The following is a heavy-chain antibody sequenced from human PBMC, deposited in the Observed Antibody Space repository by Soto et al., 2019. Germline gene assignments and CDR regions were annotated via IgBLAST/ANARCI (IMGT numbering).Heavy chain of an antibody. Sequence: EASVKVSCKASGYTFTSYYMHWVRQAPGQGLEWMGIINPSGGSTSYAQKFQGRVTMTRDTSTSTVYMELSSLRSEDTAVYYCARDGAIAVASYYFDYWGQGTLVTVSS. V-gene: IGHV1-46*01. CDR3: ARDGAIAVASYYFDY. J-gene: IGHJ4*02. CDR1: GYTFTSYY. D-gene: IGHD6-19*01. CDR2: INPSGGST.